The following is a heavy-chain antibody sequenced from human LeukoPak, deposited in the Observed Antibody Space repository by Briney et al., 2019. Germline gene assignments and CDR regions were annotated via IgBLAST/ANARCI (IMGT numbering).Heavy chain of an antibody. CDR2: ISPNSGGA. Sequence: ASVKVSCKASGYTFTGYYMHWVRQAPGQGLEWMGWISPNSGGANYAQKFQGRVTMTRDTSISTAYMELSRLRSDDTAVYYCARDHGRDGYIGAFDIWGQGTMVTVSS. CDR3: ARDHGRDGYIGAFDI. D-gene: IGHD5-24*01. V-gene: IGHV1-2*02. CDR1: GYTFTGYY. J-gene: IGHJ3*02.